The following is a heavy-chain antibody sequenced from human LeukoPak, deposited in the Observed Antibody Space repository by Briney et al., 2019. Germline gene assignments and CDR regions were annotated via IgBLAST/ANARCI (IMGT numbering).Heavy chain of an antibody. CDR2: IYTSGST. D-gene: IGHD3-3*02. CDR3: ARHFPERRKLYYFDY. CDR1: GGSISSYY. Sequence: SETLSLTCTVSGGSISSYYWSWIRQPPGKGLEWIGYIYTSGSTNYNPSLKSRVTISVDTSKNQFSLKLSSVTAADTAVYYCARHFPERRKLYYFDYWGQGTLVTVSS. J-gene: IGHJ4*02. V-gene: IGHV4-4*09.